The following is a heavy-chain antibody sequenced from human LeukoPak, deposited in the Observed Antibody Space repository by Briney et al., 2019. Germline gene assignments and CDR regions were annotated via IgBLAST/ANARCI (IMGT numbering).Heavy chain of an antibody. D-gene: IGHD2/OR15-2a*01. CDR3: ARDSNYGMDV. CDR1: GFTFSPYW. CDR2: INTDGSST. V-gene: IGHV3-74*01. Sequence: GGSLRLSCAASGFTFSPYWMQWVRQAPGKGLVWVSHINTDGSSTTYADSVKGRFTISRDNAKSTLYLLMNSLRAEDTAVYYCARDSNYGMDVWGQGTTVTVSS. J-gene: IGHJ6*02.